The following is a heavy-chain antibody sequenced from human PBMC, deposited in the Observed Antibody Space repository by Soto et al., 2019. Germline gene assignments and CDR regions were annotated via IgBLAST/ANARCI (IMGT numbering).Heavy chain of an antibody. Sequence: ALSLSSTVSGDCVSSVGVDWAWLRRRPGKGLEWMGYIYKGGSTYYRPSLESRLHMSLDACRNHYALRLTSVTAANTAVYFCARAPVGLDTISDFDYGGQGKPGTVSS. CDR1: GDCVSSVGVD. CDR3: ARAPVGLDTISDFDY. D-gene: IGHD3-3*01. V-gene: IGHV4-30-4*01. J-gene: IGHJ4*02. CDR2: IYKGGST.